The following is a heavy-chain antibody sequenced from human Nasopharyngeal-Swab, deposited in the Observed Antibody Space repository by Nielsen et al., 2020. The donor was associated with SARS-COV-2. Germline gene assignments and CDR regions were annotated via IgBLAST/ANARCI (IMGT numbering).Heavy chain of an antibody. CDR1: GYSFSSYW. J-gene: IGHJ6*03. V-gene: IGHV5-51*01. D-gene: IGHD1-14*01. Sequence: GGSLRLSCKASGYSFSSYWIGWVRHMPGKGLEWMCFIYPYDSQTTYNPSFQGQVTISADKSSTTAYLQWNSLMASDTAIYYCTRHTGTSPYYYMDVWGEGTTVTVSS. CDR3: TRHTGTSPYYYMDV. CDR2: IYPYDSQT.